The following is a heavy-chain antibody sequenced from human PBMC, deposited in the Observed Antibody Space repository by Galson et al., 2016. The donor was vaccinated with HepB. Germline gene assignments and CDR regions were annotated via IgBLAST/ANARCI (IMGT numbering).Heavy chain of an antibody. J-gene: IGHJ6*02. V-gene: IGHV3-11*01. CDR2: ISGSGNTI. CDR1: GFTFSDYY. Sequence: SLRLSCAASGFTFSDYYMNWIRQAPGKGLEWVSYISGSGNTIYYADSVKGRFAISRDNAKNSLYLQMYSLKASDTATYYCARHKWYCSSLKCQANDHYGMDVWGQGTTVTVSS. CDR3: ARHKWYCSSLKCQANDHYGMDV. D-gene: IGHD2-2*01.